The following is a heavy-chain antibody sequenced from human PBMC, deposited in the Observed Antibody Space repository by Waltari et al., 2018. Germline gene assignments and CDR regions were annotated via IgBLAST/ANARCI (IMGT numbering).Heavy chain of an antibody. Sequence: QVQLQESGPGLVKPPETLSLTCTVSGGSISSYYWSWIRQSAGKGLEWIGRIYSSGSTNYNPALKSRVTMSVDTSKKQFSLRLSSVTAADTAVYYCARDKHGRRSSGWYRVFDYWGQGTLVTVSS. D-gene: IGHD6-19*01. J-gene: IGHJ4*02. V-gene: IGHV4-4*07. CDR1: GGSISSYY. CDR3: ARDKHGRRSSGWYRVFDY. CDR2: IYSSGST.